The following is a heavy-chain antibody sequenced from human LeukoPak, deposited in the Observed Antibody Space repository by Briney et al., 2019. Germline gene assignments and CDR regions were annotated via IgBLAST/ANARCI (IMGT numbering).Heavy chain of an antibody. J-gene: IGHJ3*02. CDR3: ARDGRRTYTSAGGKDAFDI. CDR2: IYSGGST. Sequence: PGGSLRLSCAASGFTVSSNYMSWVRQAPGKGLEWVSVIYSGGSTYYADSVKGRFTISRDNSKNTLYLQMNSLRAEDTAVYYCARDGRRTYTSAGGKDAFDIWGQGTMVTVSS. D-gene: IGHD1-26*01. CDR1: GFTVSSNY. V-gene: IGHV3-66*02.